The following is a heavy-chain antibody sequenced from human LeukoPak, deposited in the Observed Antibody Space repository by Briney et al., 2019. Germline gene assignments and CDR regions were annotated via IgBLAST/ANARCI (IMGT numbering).Heavy chain of an antibody. J-gene: IGHJ4*02. CDR3: ARGVNYYDSKGHAYYFDY. V-gene: IGHV1-69*05. CDR1: GYTFTSYG. Sequence: SVKVSCKASGYTFTSYGISWVRQAPGQGLEWMGGIIPIFGTANYAQKFQGRVTITTDESTSTAYMELSSLRSEDTAVYYCARGVNYYDSKGHAYYFDYWGQGTLVTVSS. D-gene: IGHD3-22*01. CDR2: IIPIFGTA.